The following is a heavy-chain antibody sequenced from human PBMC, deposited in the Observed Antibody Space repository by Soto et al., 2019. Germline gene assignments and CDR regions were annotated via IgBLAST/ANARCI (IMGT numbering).Heavy chain of an antibody. D-gene: IGHD4-17*01. CDR3: ARESHDYGDLVLDY. Sequence: PVGSLRHSSAGSGFTCISYSMSWVRQATGKGLEWVSSLNPGGETTFYADSVKGRFTISRDNSENTLYLQMNSLRAEDTAVYYCARESHDYGDLVLDYWGQGTLVTVSS. J-gene: IGHJ4*02. CDR2: LNPGGETT. CDR1: GFTCISYS. V-gene: IGHV3-23*01.